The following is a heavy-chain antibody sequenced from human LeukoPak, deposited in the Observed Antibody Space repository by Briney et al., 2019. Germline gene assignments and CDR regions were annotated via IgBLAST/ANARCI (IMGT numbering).Heavy chain of an antibody. J-gene: IGHJ4*02. CDR2: IKQDGSEK. Sequence: PGGSLRLSCAASGFTFSSYWMSWVRQAPGKGLEWVANIKQDGSEKYYVDSVKGRFTISRDNAKNSLYLQMNSLRAEDTAVYYCAKVGGGYIVDYWGQGTLVIVSS. CDR1: GFTFSSYW. CDR3: AKVGGGYIVDY. V-gene: IGHV3-7*01. D-gene: IGHD3-16*01.